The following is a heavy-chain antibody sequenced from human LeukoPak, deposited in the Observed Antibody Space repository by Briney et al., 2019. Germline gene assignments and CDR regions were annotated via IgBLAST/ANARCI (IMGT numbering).Heavy chain of an antibody. CDR2: IIPIFGTA. CDR1: AGTFSSYA. CDR3: ARDRVSASSNHAFDI. Sequence: ASVKVSCKASAGTFSSYAISWVRQAPGQGLEWMGGIIPIFGTANYAQKFQGRVTITADKSTSTAYMELSSLRSEDTAVYYCARDRVSASSNHAFDIWGQGTMVTVSS. V-gene: IGHV1-69*06. J-gene: IGHJ3*02. D-gene: IGHD2-2*01.